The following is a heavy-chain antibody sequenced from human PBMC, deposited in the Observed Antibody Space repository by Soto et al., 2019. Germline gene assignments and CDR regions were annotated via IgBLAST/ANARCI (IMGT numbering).Heavy chain of an antibody. CDR1: GFTFSSYG. D-gene: IGHD5-12*01. J-gene: IGHJ4*02. Sequence: GGSLRLSCAASGFTFSSYGMHWVRQAPGKGLEWVAVIWYDGSNKYYADSVKGRFTISRDNSKNTLYLQMNSLRAEDTAVYYCARDGVATILDYWGQGTLVTVSS. V-gene: IGHV3-33*01. CDR3: ARDGVATILDY. CDR2: IWYDGSNK.